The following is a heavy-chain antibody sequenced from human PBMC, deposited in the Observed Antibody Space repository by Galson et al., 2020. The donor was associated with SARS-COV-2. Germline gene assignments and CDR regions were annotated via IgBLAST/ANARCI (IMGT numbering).Heavy chain of an antibody. CDR1: GFTFSSYA. V-gene: IGHV3-30-3*01. CDR2: ISFDGTTK. Sequence: GGSLRLSCAASGFTFSSYAMHWLRQAPGKGLEWVAVISFDGTTKYYADSVTGRFTISRDNSKNTLFLQMNSLRPEDTAVYYCARSNSGSCFGPWEYLGRGSLGTVSS. J-gene: IGHJ4*02. D-gene: IGHD1-26*01. CDR3: ARSNSGSCFGPWEY.